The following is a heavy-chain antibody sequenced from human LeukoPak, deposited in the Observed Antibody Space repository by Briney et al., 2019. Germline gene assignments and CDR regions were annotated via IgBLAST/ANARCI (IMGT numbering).Heavy chain of an antibody. CDR2: FDPEDGET. CDR1: GYTLTELS. Sequence: ASVKVSCKVSGYTLTELSMHWVRQDPEKGLERMGSFDPEDGETIYAQKFQGRVTMTEDTSTDTAYMELSSLRSEDTAVYYCATDLPGYGDYEVLDPWGQGTLVTVSS. D-gene: IGHD4-17*01. CDR3: ATDLPGYGDYEVLDP. J-gene: IGHJ5*02. V-gene: IGHV1-24*01.